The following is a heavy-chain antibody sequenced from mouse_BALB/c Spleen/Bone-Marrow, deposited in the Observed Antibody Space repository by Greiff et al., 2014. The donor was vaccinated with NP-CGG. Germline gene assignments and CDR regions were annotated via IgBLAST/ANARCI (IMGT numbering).Heavy chain of an antibody. CDR2: INSNGGST. Sequence: EVQVVESGGGLVQPGGSLKLSCAASGFAFSSYGMSWVRQTPDKRLELVATINSNGGSTYYPDSVKGRFTISRDNAENTLYLQMSSLKSEDTAMYYCARDDVWYAMDYWGQGTSVTVSS. CDR3: ARDDVWYAMDY. CDR1: GFAFSSYG. J-gene: IGHJ4*01. V-gene: IGHV5-6-3*01.